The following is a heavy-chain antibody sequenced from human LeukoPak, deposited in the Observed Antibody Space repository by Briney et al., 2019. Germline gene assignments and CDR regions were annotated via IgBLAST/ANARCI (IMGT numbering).Heavy chain of an antibody. V-gene: IGHV3-30*02. J-gene: IGHJ1*01. CDR3: ARDSYSSGWYPEYFQH. CDR2: IRYDGSNK. D-gene: IGHD6-19*01. Sequence: GGSLRLSCGASGFTFSSYGMHWVRQAPGKGLEWVAFIRYDGSNKYYADSVKGRFTISRDNAKNSLYLQMNSLRAEDTAVYYCARDSYSSGWYPEYFQHWGQGTLVTVSS. CDR1: GFTFSSYG.